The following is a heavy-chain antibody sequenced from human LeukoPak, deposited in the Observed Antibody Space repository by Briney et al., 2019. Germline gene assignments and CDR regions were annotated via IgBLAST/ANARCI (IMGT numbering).Heavy chain of an antibody. Sequence: PGGSLRLSCVASGFIIGSYWMSWVRQAPGKGLEWVANIRQDGSETYYVDSVKGRLTISRDNAKNSLYLQMNNLTAADTAIYYCARAGYYGDDAFDLWGQGTRVTVSS. J-gene: IGHJ3*01. CDR3: ARAGYYGDDAFDL. V-gene: IGHV3-7*01. D-gene: IGHD2/OR15-2a*01. CDR1: GFIIGSYW. CDR2: IRQDGSET.